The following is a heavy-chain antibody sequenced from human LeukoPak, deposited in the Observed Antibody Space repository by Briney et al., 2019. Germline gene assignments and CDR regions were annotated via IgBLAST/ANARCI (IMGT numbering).Heavy chain of an antibody. CDR2: INPNSGGT. Sequence: ASVRVSCKASGYTFTDYYMHWVRQAPGQGLEWMGWINPNSGGTNYAQKFQGRVTMTRDTSISTAYMELSRLRSDDTAVYYCARVREQWLVRGAFDIWGQGTMVTVSS. CDR1: GYTFTDYY. CDR3: ARVREQWLVRGAFDI. J-gene: IGHJ3*02. D-gene: IGHD6-19*01. V-gene: IGHV1-2*02.